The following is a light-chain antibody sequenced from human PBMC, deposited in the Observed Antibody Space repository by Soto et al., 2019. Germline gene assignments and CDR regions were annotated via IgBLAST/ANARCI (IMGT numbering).Light chain of an antibody. Sequence: DIQMTQSPSSVSSSVGDRVTITCRASQGISSYLAWYQQKPGKAPKLLIYAASTLQSGVPLRFSGSGSGTSFTLTISSLQPEDFATYYCQQLLSYPITFGQGTRLEI. V-gene: IGKV1-9*01. CDR3: QQLLSYPIT. CDR2: AAS. J-gene: IGKJ5*01. CDR1: QGISSY.